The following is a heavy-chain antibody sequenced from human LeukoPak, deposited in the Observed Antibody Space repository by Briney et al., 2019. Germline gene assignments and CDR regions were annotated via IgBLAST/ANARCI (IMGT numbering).Heavy chain of an antibody. V-gene: IGHV3-21*01. CDR2: ISSSSSYI. D-gene: IGHD5-12*01. Sequence: GSLRLSCAASGFTFSSYSMNWVRQAPGKGLEWVSSISSSSSYIYYADSVKGRFTISRDNAKNSLYLQMNSLRAEDTAVYYCARGSIVATYFDYWGQGTLVTVSS. J-gene: IGHJ4*02. CDR3: ARGSIVATYFDY. CDR1: GFTFSSYS.